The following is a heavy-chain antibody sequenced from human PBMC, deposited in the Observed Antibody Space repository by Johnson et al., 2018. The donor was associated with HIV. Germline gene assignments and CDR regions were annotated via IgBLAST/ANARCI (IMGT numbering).Heavy chain of an antibody. V-gene: IGHV3-9*01. CDR2: ISWNSNSI. Sequence: VQLVESGGGLVQPGRSLRLSCAASGFTFDDFAMHWVRQAPGKGLEWVSGISWNSNSIGYADSVKGRFTISRDNAKNSLYLQMNSLRGEDTALYYCAKDMASDYAHAFDIWGQGTMVTVSS. CDR3: AKDMASDYAHAFDI. CDR1: GFTFDDFA. D-gene: IGHD4-17*01. J-gene: IGHJ3*02.